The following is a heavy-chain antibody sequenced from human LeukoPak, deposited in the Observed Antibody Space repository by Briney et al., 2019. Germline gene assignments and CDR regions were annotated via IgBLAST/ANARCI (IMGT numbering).Heavy chain of an antibody. Sequence: PGGSLRLSCADSGFTFSNYALSWVRQAPGRGLEWVSGISGGGGSTYYADSVKGRFTISRDKSKNTLYLQMDSLRAEDTAVYYCAKVRDSATVTGRFDNWGQGTMVTVSS. J-gene: IGHJ5*02. CDR2: ISGGGGST. V-gene: IGHV3-23*01. CDR1: GFTFSNYA. CDR3: AKVRDSATVTGRFDN. D-gene: IGHD4-17*01.